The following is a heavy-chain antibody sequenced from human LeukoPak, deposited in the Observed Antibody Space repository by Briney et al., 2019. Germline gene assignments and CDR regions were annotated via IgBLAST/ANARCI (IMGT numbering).Heavy chain of an antibody. CDR3: ARDDDGSGKYGQLY. CDR2: FWSDGRQK. CDR1: GFIFSNYG. J-gene: IGHJ4*02. Sequence: GGSLRLSCAASGFIFSNYGFHWVRQAPGKGLEWVAVFWSDGRQKYYVDSVKGRFTVSRDTSKKTVYLQMNSLRAEDTAVYYCARDDDGSGKYGQLYWGQGTQVTVSS. V-gene: IGHV3-33*01. D-gene: IGHD3-10*01.